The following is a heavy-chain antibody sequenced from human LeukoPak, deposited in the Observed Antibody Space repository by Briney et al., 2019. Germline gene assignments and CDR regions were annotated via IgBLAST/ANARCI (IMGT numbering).Heavy chain of an antibody. CDR2: IMWRSGST. D-gene: IGHD3-10*01. J-gene: IGHJ6*02. Sequence: GGSLRLSCAVSGFTSDDHAMHWVRQASGKGLEWVAGIMWRSGSTGYGDSVKGRFTISRDNAKKSLYLQMNGLRVEDTAFYYCTKDLTPGGADVWGQGTTVTVSS. V-gene: IGHV3-9*02. CDR3: TKDLTPGGADV. CDR1: GFTSDDHA.